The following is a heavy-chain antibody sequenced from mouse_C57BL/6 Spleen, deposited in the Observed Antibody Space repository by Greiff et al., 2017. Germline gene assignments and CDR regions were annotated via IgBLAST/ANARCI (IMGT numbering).Heavy chain of an antibody. V-gene: IGHV14-3*01. CDR1: GFNIKNTY. J-gene: IGHJ2*01. Sequence: VQLQQSVAELVRPGASVKLSCTASGFNIKNTYMHWVKQRPEQGLEWIGRIDPADGNTKYAPKFQGKAPMTADKSSNTAYLHLSSLTSEYTAISYCSRGLYYYGSRDYFDYWGQGTTLTVSS. CDR2: IDPADGNT. D-gene: IGHD1-1*01. CDR3: SRGLYYYGSRDYFDY.